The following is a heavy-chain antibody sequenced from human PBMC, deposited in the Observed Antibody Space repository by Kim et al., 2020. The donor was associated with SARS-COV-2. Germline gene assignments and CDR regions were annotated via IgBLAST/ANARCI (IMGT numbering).Heavy chain of an antibody. V-gene: IGHV1-8*01. D-gene: IGHD1-26*01. Sequence: NRGNTGDAQKFQGRVTMTRNTSISTAYMELSSLRSEDTAVYYCARQWDDYWGQGTLVTVSS. J-gene: IGHJ4*02. CDR3: ARQWDDY. CDR2: NRGNT.